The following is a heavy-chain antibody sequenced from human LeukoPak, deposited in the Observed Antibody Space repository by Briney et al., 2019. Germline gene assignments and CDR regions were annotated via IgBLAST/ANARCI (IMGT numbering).Heavy chain of an antibody. CDR1: GFTFSDYY. J-gene: IGHJ3*02. CDR2: ISSSGSSI. V-gene: IGHV3-11*01. D-gene: IGHD6-19*01. CDR3: ASWSRLDDAFDI. Sequence: GGSLRLSCAASGFTFSDYYMSWIRQAPGKGLEWVSYISSSGSSIYYADSVKGRFTISRDNAKNSLYLQMNSLRAEDTAVYYCASWSRLDDAFDIWGQGTMVTVSS.